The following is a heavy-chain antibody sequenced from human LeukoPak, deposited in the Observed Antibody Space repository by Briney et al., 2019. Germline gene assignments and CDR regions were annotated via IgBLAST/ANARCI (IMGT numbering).Heavy chain of an antibody. V-gene: IGHV3-30-3*01. Sequence: GGSLRLSCAASGFTFSSYAMHWVRQAPGKGLEWVAVISYDGSNKYYADSVKGRFTISRDNSKNILYLQMNTLRAEDTAVYYCARDLAATGTLIDSWGQGTLVTVSS. CDR1: GFTFSSYA. D-gene: IGHD6-13*01. CDR2: ISYDGSNK. CDR3: ARDLAATGTLIDS. J-gene: IGHJ4*02.